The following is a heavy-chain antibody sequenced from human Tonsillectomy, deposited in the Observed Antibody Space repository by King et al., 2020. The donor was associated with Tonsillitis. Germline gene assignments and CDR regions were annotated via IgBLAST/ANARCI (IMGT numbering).Heavy chain of an antibody. J-gene: IGHJ4*02. CDR1: DGSISSYY. V-gene: IGHV4-59*01. Sequence: QLQESGPGLVKPSETLSLTCTVSDGSISSYYWSWIRRPPGKGLEWIGYIYYTGSTNYNPSLKSRVTISVDTSKNQISLNLTSVTAADTAVYYCARVSPVAGNKYYFDYWGQGTLVTVSS. D-gene: IGHD6-19*01. CDR2: IYYTGST. CDR3: ARVSPVAGNKYYFDY.